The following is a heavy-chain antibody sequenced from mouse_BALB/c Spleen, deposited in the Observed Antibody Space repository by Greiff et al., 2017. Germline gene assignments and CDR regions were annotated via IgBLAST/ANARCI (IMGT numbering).Heavy chain of an antibody. V-gene: IGHV1S81*02. CDR3: ARDASDYFDY. Sequence: QVQLKQPGAELVKPGASVKLSCKASGYTFTSYWMHWVKQRPGQGLEWIGEINPSNGRTNYNEKFKSKATLTVDKSSSTAYMQLSSLTSEDSAVYYCARDASDYFDYWGQGTTLTVSA. CDR2: INPSNGRT. D-gene: IGHD6-1*01. CDR1: GYTFTSYW. J-gene: IGHJ2*01.